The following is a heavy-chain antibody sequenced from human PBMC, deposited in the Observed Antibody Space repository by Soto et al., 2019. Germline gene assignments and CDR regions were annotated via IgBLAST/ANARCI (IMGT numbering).Heavy chain of an antibody. CDR3: ARDGKNYDFWSGYSFPPLHTPDV. J-gene: IGHJ6*04. D-gene: IGHD3-3*01. CDR2: IYYSGST. V-gene: IGHV4-31*03. Sequence: SETLSLTCTVSGGSISSGGYYWSWIRQHPGKGLEWIGYIYYSGSTYYNPSLKSRVTISVDTSKNQFSLKLSSVTDADTAVYYCARDGKNYDFWSGYSFPPLHTPDVWGKGTTVTVSS. CDR1: GGSISSGGYY.